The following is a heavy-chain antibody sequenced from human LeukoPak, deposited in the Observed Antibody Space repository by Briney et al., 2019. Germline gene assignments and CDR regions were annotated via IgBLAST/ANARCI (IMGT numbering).Heavy chain of an antibody. D-gene: IGHD6-19*01. Sequence: GRSLRLSCAASGFTFDDYAMHWVRQAPGKGLEWVSGISWNSGSIGYADSVKGRFTISRDNAKNSLYLQMNSLRAEDTALYYCAKGRQWLPFDYWGQGTLVTVSS. CDR1: GFTFDDYA. CDR2: ISWNSGSI. J-gene: IGHJ4*02. CDR3: AKGRQWLPFDY. V-gene: IGHV3-9*01.